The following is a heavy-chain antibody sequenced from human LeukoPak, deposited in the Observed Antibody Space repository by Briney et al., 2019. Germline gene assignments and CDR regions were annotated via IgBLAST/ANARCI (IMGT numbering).Heavy chain of an antibody. Sequence: PSETLSLTCTVSGGSISSHYWSWIRQPPEKGLEWIGYIYYSGSTNFNPSLKSRVIISVDTSKNQFSLKLSSVTAADTAVYYCARAVGYCSSTSCYTGYYYYYMDVWGKGTTVTVSS. CDR3: ARAVGYCSSTSCYTGYYYYYMDV. CDR1: GGSISSHY. D-gene: IGHD2-2*02. J-gene: IGHJ6*03. V-gene: IGHV4-59*11. CDR2: IYYSGST.